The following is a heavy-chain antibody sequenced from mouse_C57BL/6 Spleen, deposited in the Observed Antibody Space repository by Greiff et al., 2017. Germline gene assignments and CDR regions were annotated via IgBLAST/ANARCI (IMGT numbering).Heavy chain of an antibody. CDR1: GYTFTSYW. V-gene: IGHV1-55*01. CDR2: IYPGSGST. Sequence: QVQLQQPGAELVKPGASVKMSCKASGYTFTSYWITWVKQRPGQGLEWIGDIYPGSGSTNYNEKFKSKATLTVDTSSSTAYMQLSSLTSEDSAVYNCAREGGGCLLRDWFAYWGQGTLGTVSA. D-gene: IGHD1-1*01. CDR3: AREGGGCLLRDWFAY. J-gene: IGHJ3*01.